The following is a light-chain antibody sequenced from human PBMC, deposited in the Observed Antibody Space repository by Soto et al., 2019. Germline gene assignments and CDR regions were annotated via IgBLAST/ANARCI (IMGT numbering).Light chain of an antibody. V-gene: IGKV1-5*01. CDR3: QQYNSYLWT. CDR2: AAS. CDR1: QSISSW. J-gene: IGKJ1*01. Sequence: DIQLTQSPSTLSASVGDRVTITCRASQSISSWLAWYQQKPGKAPKLLIYAASSLESGVPSRFSGSGSGTEFTLTISSLQPDDFATYYCQQYNSYLWTFGQGTKGDIK.